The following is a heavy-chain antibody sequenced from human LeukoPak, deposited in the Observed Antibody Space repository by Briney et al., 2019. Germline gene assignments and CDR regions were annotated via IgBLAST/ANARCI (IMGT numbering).Heavy chain of an antibody. CDR3: AREVSSSWYYVDY. Sequence: GGSLRLSCAASGFTFSAYSMNWVRQAPGKGLEWVSSISSSSSYIYYADSVKGRFTISRDNAKDSVYLQMNRLRAEDTAVYYCAREVSSSWYYVDYWGQGTLVTVSS. J-gene: IGHJ4*02. CDR2: ISSSSSYI. D-gene: IGHD6-13*01. CDR1: GFTFSAYS. V-gene: IGHV3-21*01.